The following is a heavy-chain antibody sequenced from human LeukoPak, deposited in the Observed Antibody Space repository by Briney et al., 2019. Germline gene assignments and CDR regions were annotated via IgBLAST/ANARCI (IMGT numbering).Heavy chain of an antibody. CDR1: GLTFSSHW. D-gene: IGHD3-3*01. Sequence: PGGSLRLSCAASGLTFSSHWMHWVRQAPGKGLEWVSSISSSSSYIYYADSVKGRFTISRDNAKNSLYLQMNSLRAEDTAVYYCARGNARLEWLPDYYYYGMDVWGQGTTVTVSS. CDR2: ISSSSSYI. V-gene: IGHV3-21*01. J-gene: IGHJ6*02. CDR3: ARGNARLEWLPDYYYYGMDV.